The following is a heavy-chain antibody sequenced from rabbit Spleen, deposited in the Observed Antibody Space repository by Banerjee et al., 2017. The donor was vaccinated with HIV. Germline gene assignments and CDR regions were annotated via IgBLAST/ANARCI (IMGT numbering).Heavy chain of an antibody. CDR2: IYVSNGGGP. D-gene: IGHD4-2*01. CDR1: GFSFSNSYY. V-gene: IGHV1S45*01. J-gene: IGHJ4*01. Sequence: QEQLVESGGGLVQPEGSLTLTCTASGFSFSNSYYMCWVRQAPGKGLEWIACIYVSNGGGPYYANWAKGRFTISKTSSTTVTLQMTSLTAADTATYFCARSAGGAYWYFNLWGPGTLVTVS. CDR3: ARSAGGAYWYFNL.